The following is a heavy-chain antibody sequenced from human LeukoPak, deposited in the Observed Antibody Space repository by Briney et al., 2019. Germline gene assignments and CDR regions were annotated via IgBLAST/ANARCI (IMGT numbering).Heavy chain of an antibody. Sequence: SQTLSLTCTVSGGSISSGGYYWSWIRQHPGKGLEWIGYIYYSGSTYYNPSLKSRVTMSVDTSKNQFSLKLSSVTAADTAVYYCASGIAAAGSGRFDYWGQGTLVTVSS. J-gene: IGHJ4*02. V-gene: IGHV4-31*03. D-gene: IGHD6-13*01. CDR2: IYYSGST. CDR1: GGSISSGGYY. CDR3: ASGIAAAGSGRFDY.